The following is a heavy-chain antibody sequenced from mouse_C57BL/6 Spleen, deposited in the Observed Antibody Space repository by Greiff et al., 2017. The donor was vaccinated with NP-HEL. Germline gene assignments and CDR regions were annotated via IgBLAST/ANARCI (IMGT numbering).Heavy chain of an antibody. J-gene: IGHJ4*01. D-gene: IGHD3-3*01. CDR3: ARGGRAMDY. CDR1: GYAFSSSW. CDR2: IYPGDGDT. V-gene: IGHV1-82*01. Sequence: QVQLQQSGPELVKPGASVKISCKASGYAFSSSWMNWVKHSPGKGLEWIGRIYPGDGDTNYNGKFKGKATLTADKSSSTAYMQLSSLTSEDSAVYFCARGGRAMDYWGQGTSVTVSS.